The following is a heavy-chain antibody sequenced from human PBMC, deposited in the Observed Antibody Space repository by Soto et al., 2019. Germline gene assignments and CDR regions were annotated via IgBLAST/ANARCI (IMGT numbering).Heavy chain of an antibody. Sequence: SVKVSCKASGYTFTSSAMHWVRQAPGQRLEWMGWINAGNGNTKYSQKFQGRVTITRDTSASTAYMELSSLRSEDTAVYYCARSSGYDSYHFDYWGQGTLVTVSS. CDR1: GYTFTSSA. J-gene: IGHJ4*02. V-gene: IGHV1-3*01. D-gene: IGHD5-12*01. CDR2: INAGNGNT. CDR3: ARSSGYDSYHFDY.